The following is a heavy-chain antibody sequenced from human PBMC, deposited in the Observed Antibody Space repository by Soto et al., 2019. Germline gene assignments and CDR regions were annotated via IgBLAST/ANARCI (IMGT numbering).Heavy chain of an antibody. J-gene: IGHJ4*01. CDR1: GGSINGYY. CDR3: ARASGYSYGYDDFFDN. CDR2: FHFSGST. V-gene: IGHV4-59*01. Sequence: QVQLQESGPGLVKPSETLSLTCTVSGGSINGYYWTWLRQSPTNGLEWIGYFHFSGSTKYNPSLESRRTISADTSKIQISLTLSSVTAADTAVYYCARASGYSYGYDDFFDNWGQGTLANVSS. D-gene: IGHD5-18*01.